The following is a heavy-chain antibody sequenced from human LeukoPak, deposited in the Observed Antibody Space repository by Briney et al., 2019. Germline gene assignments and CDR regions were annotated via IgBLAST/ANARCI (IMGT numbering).Heavy chain of an antibody. V-gene: IGHV3-66*02. Sequence: GGSLRLSCAASGFTVSSNYMSWVRQAPGKGLEWVSVIYSGGSTYYADSVKGRFTISRDNSKNTLYLQMSSLRAEDTAVYYCAREVYYDSSGYYPDYWGQGTLVTVSS. CDR3: AREVYYDSSGYYPDY. CDR2: IYSGGST. D-gene: IGHD3-22*01. J-gene: IGHJ4*02. CDR1: GFTVSSNY.